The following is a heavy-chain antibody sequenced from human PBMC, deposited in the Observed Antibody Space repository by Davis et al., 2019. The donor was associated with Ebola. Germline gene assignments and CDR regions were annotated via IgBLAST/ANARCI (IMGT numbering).Heavy chain of an antibody. J-gene: IGHJ3*01. Sequence: GESLKISCAASGFAFSNFAMSWPRQAPGKGLEWLSAISPDGDYIYYTDSVRGRFTISRDNAKNTLYLQMSNLRVEDTALYFCAKKTWGDGDMTFHETHAFDFWGQGTMVTVSS. CDR2: ISPDGDYI. CDR1: GFAFSNFA. CDR3: AKKTWGDGDMTFHETHAFDF. D-gene: IGHD5-24*01. V-gene: IGHV3-23*01.